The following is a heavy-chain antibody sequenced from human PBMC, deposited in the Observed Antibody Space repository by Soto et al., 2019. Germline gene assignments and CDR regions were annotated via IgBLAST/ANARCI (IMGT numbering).Heavy chain of an antibody. J-gene: IGHJ6*02. CDR1: GFTFSSYW. D-gene: IGHD6-13*01. Sequence: GGSLRLSCAASGFTFSSYWMHWVRQAPGKGLVWVSRINSDGSSTSYADSVKGRFTISRDNAKNTLYLQMNSLRVEDTAVYYCARDLWRIAAAGRTYYYYYGMDVWGQGTTVTVSS. CDR2: INSDGSST. CDR3: ARDLWRIAAAGRTYYYYYGMDV. V-gene: IGHV3-74*01.